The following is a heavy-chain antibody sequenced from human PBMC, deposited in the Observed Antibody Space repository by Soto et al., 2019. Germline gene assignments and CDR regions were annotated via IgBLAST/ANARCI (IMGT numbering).Heavy chain of an antibody. CDR2: ISGSGGST. CDR3: AKEPRGYSGYDIDY. D-gene: IGHD5-12*01. CDR1: GFTFSSYA. Sequence: PGGSLRLSCAASGFTFSSYAMSWVRQAPGKGLEWVSAISGSGGSTYYADSVKGRFTISRDNSRNTLYLQMNSLRAEDTAVYYCAKEPRGYSGYDIDYWGQGTLVTVS. J-gene: IGHJ4*02. V-gene: IGHV3-23*01.